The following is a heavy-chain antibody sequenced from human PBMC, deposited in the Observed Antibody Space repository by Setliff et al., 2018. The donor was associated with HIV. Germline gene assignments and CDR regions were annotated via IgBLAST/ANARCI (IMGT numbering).Heavy chain of an antibody. CDR2: IYYTGTT. J-gene: IGHJ4*02. V-gene: IGHV4-31*02. Sequence: NPSETLSLTCTVSGGSVTSGGHYWSWVRQRPGKGLECIGNIYYTGTTHNAPPLKSRVSISVDTSKNQFSLKLSSVTAADTAVYYCARSPLYSGYERYYFDYWGQGTLVTVSS. CDR1: GGSVTSGGHY. CDR3: ARSPLYSGYERYYFDY. D-gene: IGHD5-12*01.